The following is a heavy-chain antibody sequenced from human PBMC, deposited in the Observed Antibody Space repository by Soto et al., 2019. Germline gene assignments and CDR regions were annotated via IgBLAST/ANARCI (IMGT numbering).Heavy chain of an antibody. CDR1: GFTFSSYE. Sequence: GSLRLSCAASGFTFSSYEMNWVRQAPGKGLEWVSYISSSGSTIYYADSVKGRFTISRDNAKNSLYLQMNSLRAEDTAVYYCARGPPYDFWSAYASYYYGMDVWGQGTTVTVSS. D-gene: IGHD3-3*01. V-gene: IGHV3-48*03. CDR3: ARGPPYDFWSAYASYYYGMDV. CDR2: ISSSGSTI. J-gene: IGHJ6*02.